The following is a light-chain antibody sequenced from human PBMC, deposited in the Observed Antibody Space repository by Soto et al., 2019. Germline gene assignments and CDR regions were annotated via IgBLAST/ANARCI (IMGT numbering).Light chain of an antibody. CDR2: GAS. Sequence: EIVMTQSPATLSVSPGERATLSCRASQSVSSNLAWYQQKPGQAPRLLIYGASTRATGIPARFSGSGSGTEFTLTISSWQYEDCVVYYCKQYNDWPPWTFGQGTKVDIK. J-gene: IGKJ1*01. V-gene: IGKV3-15*01. CDR3: KQYNDWPPWT. CDR1: QSVSSN.